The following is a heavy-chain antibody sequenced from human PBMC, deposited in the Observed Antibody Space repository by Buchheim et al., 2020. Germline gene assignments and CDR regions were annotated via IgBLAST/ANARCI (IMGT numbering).Heavy chain of an antibody. J-gene: IGHJ4*02. CDR3: ANTLYYDFWSGYYTPFDY. V-gene: IGHV3-23*01. CDR2: ISGSGGST. CDR1: GFTFSSYA. D-gene: IGHD3-3*01. Sequence: EVQLLESGGGLVQPGGSLRLSCAASGFTFSSYAMSWVRQAPGKGLEWVSAISGSGGSTYYADSVKGRFTISRDTSKNTLYLQMNSLRAEDTAVYYCANTLYYDFWSGYYTPFDYWGQGTL.